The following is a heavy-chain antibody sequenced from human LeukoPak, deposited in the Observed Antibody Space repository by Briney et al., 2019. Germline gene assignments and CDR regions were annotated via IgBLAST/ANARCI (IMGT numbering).Heavy chain of an antibody. V-gene: IGHV4-34*01. CDR2: INHSGST. CDR3: AGGGYIAAAGTSSEYYYYGMDV. Sequence: SETLSLTCAVYGGSVSGYYWSWIRQPPGKGLEWIGEINHSGSTNYNPSLKSRVTLSVDTSKNQFSLKLSSVTAADTAVYYCAGGGYIAAAGTSSEYYYYGMDVWGKGTTVTVSS. CDR1: GGSVSGYY. D-gene: IGHD6-13*01. J-gene: IGHJ6*04.